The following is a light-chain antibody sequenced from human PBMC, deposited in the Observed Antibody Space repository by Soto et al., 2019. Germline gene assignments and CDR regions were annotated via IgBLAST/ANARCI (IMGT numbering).Light chain of an antibody. CDR2: AAS. V-gene: IGKV1-39*01. Sequence: DIQMTQSPSSLSASVGDRVTITCRASQSISTHLNWYQQKPGKAPRVLMFAASSLQSGVPSRFSGSGSGTDFTLTISSLQPEDFATYYCQQSYSFPRTFGGGTKVEIK. CDR3: QQSYSFPRT. J-gene: IGKJ4*01. CDR1: QSISTH.